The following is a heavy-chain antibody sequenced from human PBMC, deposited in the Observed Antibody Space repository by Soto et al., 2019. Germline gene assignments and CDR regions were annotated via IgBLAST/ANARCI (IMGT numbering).Heavy chain of an antibody. CDR3: AKDVWEFQLSGTYFGS. J-gene: IGHJ4*01. CDR1: GFTFSNYG. V-gene: IGHV3-30*18. D-gene: IGHD2-2*01. CDR2: LSYDGSNK. Sequence: QVQLVESGGGVVQPGRSLRLSCAASGFTFSNYGMHWVRQAPGKGLEWVALLSYDGSNKYYVGSLRGRFTISRDNSKNTLYLQMNSLRNEDTAVYYCAKDVWEFQLSGTYFGSWGQGTLITVSS.